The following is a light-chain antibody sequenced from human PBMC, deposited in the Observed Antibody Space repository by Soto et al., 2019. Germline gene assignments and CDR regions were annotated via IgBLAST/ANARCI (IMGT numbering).Light chain of an antibody. CDR1: QSISSY. J-gene: IGKJ5*01. CDR3: QQSYSTPIT. Sequence: DIQMTPSPSSLSASVGARVPITCRASQSISSYLNWYQQKPGKAPKLLIYAASSLQSGVPSRFSGSGSATDFTLTISSLQPEDFATYYCQQSYSTPITFGQGTRLEIK. V-gene: IGKV1-39*01. CDR2: AAS.